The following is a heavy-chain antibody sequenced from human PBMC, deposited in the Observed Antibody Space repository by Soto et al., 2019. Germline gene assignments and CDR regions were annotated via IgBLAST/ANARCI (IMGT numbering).Heavy chain of an antibody. J-gene: IGHJ5*02. CDR2: IYTGGST. CDR3: ARAYGGNPALFDP. Sequence: GGSLRLSCAASGFTVSRDYMSWVRQAPGKGLEWVSVIYTGGSTYYADSVKGRFTFSRDNSKNTLYLQMNSLRAEDTAVHYCARAYGGNPALFDPWGQGTLVTVSS. D-gene: IGHD4-17*01. V-gene: IGHV3-53*01. CDR1: GFTVSRDY.